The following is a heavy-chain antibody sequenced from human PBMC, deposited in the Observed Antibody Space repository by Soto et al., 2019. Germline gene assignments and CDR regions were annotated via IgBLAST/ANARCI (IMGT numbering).Heavy chain of an antibody. D-gene: IGHD6-13*01. CDR1: GGTFSSYA. Sequence: QVQLVQSGAEVKKPGCSVKVSCKASGGTFSSYAISWVRQAPGQGLEWMGGIVPIFGTANYAQKFQGRVTITADESTSTAYMELSSLRSEDTAVYYCASCGIGAAAGWGYNWFDPWGQGTLVTVSS. J-gene: IGHJ5*02. CDR2: IVPIFGTA. V-gene: IGHV1-69*01. CDR3: ASCGIGAAAGWGYNWFDP.